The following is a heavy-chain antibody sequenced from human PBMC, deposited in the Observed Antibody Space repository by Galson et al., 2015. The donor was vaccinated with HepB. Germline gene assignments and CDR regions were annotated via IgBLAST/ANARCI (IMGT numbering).Heavy chain of an antibody. CDR2: IWYDGSYK. V-gene: IGHV3-33*01. CDR1: GFSFSSYG. D-gene: IGHD2-15*01. Sequence: SLRLSCAASGFSFSSYGLHWVRQAPGKGLEWVAVIWYDGSYKYFADSVKGRFTISRDNSKNTLYLQMNSLRAEDTAVYYCARDDPYCTGTSCNSGLDNWGQGTLVTVSS. J-gene: IGHJ4*02. CDR3: ARDDPYCTGTSCNSGLDN.